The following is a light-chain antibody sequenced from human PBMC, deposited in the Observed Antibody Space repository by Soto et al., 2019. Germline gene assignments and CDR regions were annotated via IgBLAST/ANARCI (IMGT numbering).Light chain of an antibody. CDR1: SSDIGGYDY. J-gene: IGLJ1*01. V-gene: IGLV2-14*01. CDR3: SSYTSSPSYV. CDR2: EVS. Sequence: QSALTQPASVSGSPGQSITMSCTGTSSDIGGYDYVSWYQQHPGRAPKLMIYEVSNRPSGVSNRFSGSKSGNTASLTISGLQAEDEADYYCSSYTSSPSYVFGTGTKLTVL.